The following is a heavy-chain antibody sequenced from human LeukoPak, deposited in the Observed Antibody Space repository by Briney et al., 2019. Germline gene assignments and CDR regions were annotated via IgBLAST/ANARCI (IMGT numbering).Heavy chain of an antibody. J-gene: IGHJ6*02. D-gene: IGHD6-13*01. CDR2: IYYSGST. V-gene: IGHV4-59*08. Sequence: SETLSLTCTVSGGSISSYYWSWIRQPPGKGLEWIGYIYYSGSTNYNPSLKSRVTISVDTSKNQFSLKLSSVTAADTAVYYCARPLAAAVHGVEADYYGMDVWGQGTTVTVSS. CDR1: GGSISSYY. CDR3: ARPLAAAVHGVEADYYGMDV.